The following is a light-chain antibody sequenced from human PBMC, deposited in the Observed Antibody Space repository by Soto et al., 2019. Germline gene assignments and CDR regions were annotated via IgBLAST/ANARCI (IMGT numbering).Light chain of an antibody. CDR1: RSDVGGSNS. CDR2: DVT. CDR3: SSFTTTTTLRDV. V-gene: IGLV2-14*03. J-gene: IGLJ1*01. Sequence: QSALTQPASVSGSPGQSIPISCTGTRSDVGGSNSDSWYQQHPGKAPKLMIYDVTNPPSGVSNRFSGSNSANTASLTISGLQAEYEADYYCSSFTTTTTLRDVFGTGTKVTVL.